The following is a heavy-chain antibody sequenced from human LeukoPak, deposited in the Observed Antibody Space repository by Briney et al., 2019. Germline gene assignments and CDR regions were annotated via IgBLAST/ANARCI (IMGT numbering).Heavy chain of an antibody. CDR2: IYTSGST. Sequence: PSQTLSLACTVSGGSISSGSYYWSWIRQPAGKGLEWIGRIYTSGSTNYNPSLKSRVTISVDTSKNQFSLKLSSVTAADTAMYYCARSPYSNYYYYYYMDVWGKGTTVTVSS. V-gene: IGHV4-61*02. D-gene: IGHD4-11*01. CDR1: GGSISSGSYY. CDR3: ARSPYSNYYYYYYMDV. J-gene: IGHJ6*03.